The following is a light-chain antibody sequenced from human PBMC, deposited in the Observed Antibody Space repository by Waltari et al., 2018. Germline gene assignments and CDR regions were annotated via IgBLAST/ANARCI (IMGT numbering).Light chain of an antibody. CDR1: QSISSS. V-gene: IGKV1-5*01. CDR3: QHYSPYSWT. CDR2: DAS. J-gene: IGKJ1*01. Sequence: DTQMTQSPSTLSASVGDRVTITCRASQSISSSLAWYQQTPGRAPRLLIYDASTLESGVPLRFSGSGSGTEFTLTISKLQPDDFATYFCQHYSPYSWTFGQGTKVEIK.